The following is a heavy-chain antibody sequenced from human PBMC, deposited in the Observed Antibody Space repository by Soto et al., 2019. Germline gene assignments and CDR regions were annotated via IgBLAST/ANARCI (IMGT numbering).Heavy chain of an antibody. Sequence: GGSLRLSCAGSGFTFSDYYMSWVRQAPGKGLEWVSYLSSSGSTRYYADSVKGRFTISRDNVNNSLYLQMTSLRAEDTAVYYCARAATIVANIDYWGQGALVTVSS. CDR2: LSSSGSTR. CDR3: ARAATIVANIDY. D-gene: IGHD5-12*01. J-gene: IGHJ4*02. CDR1: GFTFSDYY. V-gene: IGHV3-11*01.